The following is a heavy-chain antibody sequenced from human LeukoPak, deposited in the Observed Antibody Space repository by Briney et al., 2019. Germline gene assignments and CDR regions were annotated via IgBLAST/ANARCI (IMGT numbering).Heavy chain of an antibody. CDR1: GFTVTNAW. Sequence: GGSLRLSCAASGFTVTNAWMSWVRQAPGKGLEWVGRIKTKTDGGTIDYAAPVKGRFTISRDDSENTLYLQVNSLRADDTAAYYCAKAGRRGIVDFHYFEHWGQGTLVTVSS. D-gene: IGHD1-26*01. CDR2: IKTKTDGGTI. J-gene: IGHJ4*02. V-gene: IGHV3-15*01. CDR3: AKAGRRGIVDFHYFEH.